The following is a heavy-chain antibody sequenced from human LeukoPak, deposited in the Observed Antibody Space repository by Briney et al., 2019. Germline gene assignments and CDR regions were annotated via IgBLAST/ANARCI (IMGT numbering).Heavy chain of an antibody. CDR2: INPNSGGT. J-gene: IGHJ5*02. Sequence: ASVKVSCKASGYTFTGYYMHWVRQAPGQGLEWMGWINPNSGGTNYAQKFQGRVTMTRDTSISTAYMELSRLRSDDTAVYYCASKYCGGDCYSNWFDPWGQGTLVTVSS. CDR1: GYTFTGYY. V-gene: IGHV1-2*02. CDR3: ASKYCGGDCYSNWFDP. D-gene: IGHD2-21*02.